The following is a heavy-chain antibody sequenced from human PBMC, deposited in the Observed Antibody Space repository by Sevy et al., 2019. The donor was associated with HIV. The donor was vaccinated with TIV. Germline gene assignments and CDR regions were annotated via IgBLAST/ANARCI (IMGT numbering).Heavy chain of an antibody. J-gene: IGHJ4*02. CDR2: IWYDGSTK. V-gene: IGHV3-33*01. D-gene: IGHD3-10*01. CDR1: GFTFSDYG. Sequence: GGSLRLSCAASGFTFSDYGMHWVRQTPGKGLEWVAVIWYDGSTKYYVDSVKGRFTISRDNSKNTLYLQMNSLTAEDTAVYYCARDKLLPVMVSMVRGALSYYFDYWGQGTLVTVSS. CDR3: ARDKLLPVMVSMVRGALSYYFDY.